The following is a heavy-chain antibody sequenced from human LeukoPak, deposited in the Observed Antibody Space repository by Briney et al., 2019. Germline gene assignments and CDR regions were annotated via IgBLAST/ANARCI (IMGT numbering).Heavy chain of an antibody. CDR3: ARDADDSSGYY. V-gene: IGHV3-21*01. J-gene: IGHJ4*02. CDR1: GFTFSNAW. CDR2: ISSSSSYI. D-gene: IGHD3-22*01. Sequence: PGGSLRLSCAASGFTFSNAWMSWVRQAPGKGLEWVSSISSSSSYIYYADSVKGRFTISRDNAKNSLYLQMNSLRAEDTAVYYCARDADDSSGYYWGQGTLVTVSS.